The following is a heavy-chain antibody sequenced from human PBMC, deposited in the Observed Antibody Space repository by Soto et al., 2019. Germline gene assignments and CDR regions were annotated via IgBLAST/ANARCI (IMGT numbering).Heavy chain of an antibody. CDR3: ERDLSRVYGGTLYYYYGMDV. CDR2: IYYSGST. CDR1: GGSISSGGYY. Sequence: PSETLSLTCTVSGGSISSGGYYWSWIRQHPGKGLEWIGYIYYSGSTYYNPSLKSRVTISVDTSKNQFSLKLSSVTAADTAVYYCERDLSRVYGGTLYYYYGMDVWGQGTTVTVSS. V-gene: IGHV4-31*02. D-gene: IGHD2-15*01. J-gene: IGHJ6*02.